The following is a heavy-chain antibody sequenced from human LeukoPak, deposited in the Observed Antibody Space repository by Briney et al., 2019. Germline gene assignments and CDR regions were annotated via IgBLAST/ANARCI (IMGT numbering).Heavy chain of an antibody. V-gene: IGHV3-30-3*01. CDR1: GFTFSSHV. Sequence: PGGSLRLSCAASGFTFSSHVMHWVRQAPGKGLEWVAVISSDGSSKYYADSVKARFTISRDNSKNTLYLQMKSLRAEDTAVYYCAREGTTIVVALDYWGQGTLVTVSS. CDR3: AREGTTIVVALDY. D-gene: IGHD3-22*01. CDR2: ISSDGSSK. J-gene: IGHJ4*02.